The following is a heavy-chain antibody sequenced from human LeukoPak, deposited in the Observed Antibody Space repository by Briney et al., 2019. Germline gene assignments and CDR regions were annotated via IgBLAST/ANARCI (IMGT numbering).Heavy chain of an antibody. J-gene: IGHJ4*02. CDR1: GYSCYSGYY. CDR3: ATLYCISTSCYTIDY. V-gene: IGHV4-38-2*02. Sequence: PSETLSLTCTGSGYSCYSGYYGGWIRQPPGKGLEWIANIYYSGRTSYNPSIKSRVTVSIETSTNKSFLKLFTVSAADTALYYYATLYCISTSCYTIDYWGQGTLVTVSS. D-gene: IGHD2-2*02. CDR2: IYYSGRT.